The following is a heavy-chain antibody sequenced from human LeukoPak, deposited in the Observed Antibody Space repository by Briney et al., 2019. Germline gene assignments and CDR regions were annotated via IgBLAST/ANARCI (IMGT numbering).Heavy chain of an antibody. D-gene: IGHD6-19*01. J-gene: IGHJ2*01. Sequence: SETLSLTCTVSGGSISSSVYYWGWIRQPPGKGLEWIGSIYYSGSTYYSPSLKSRVIISVDTSKNQFSLKLTFVTAADTAVYYCARWASSRSSIAVAGTLNWYFDLWGRGTLVTVSS. CDR2: IYYSGST. V-gene: IGHV4-39*01. CDR3: ARWASSRSSIAVAGTLNWYFDL. CDR1: GGSISSSVYY.